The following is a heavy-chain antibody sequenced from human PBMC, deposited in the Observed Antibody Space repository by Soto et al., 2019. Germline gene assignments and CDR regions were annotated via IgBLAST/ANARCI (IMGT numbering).Heavy chain of an antibody. CDR1: GFTFTSYG. V-gene: IGHV3-30*03. CDR2: ISYDGGLQ. J-gene: IGHJ4*02. CDR3: VSDRGYGHASVPYS. D-gene: IGHD5-18*01. Sequence: QAHLVESGGGVDQPGRSLRLSCAASGFTFTSYGMHWVRQAPGTRLEWVAVISYDGGLQHYADSVKGGFTISRDNSKNMGLLQINSLRAEDTAVYYCVSDRGYGHASVPYSWGQGTLVSVSS.